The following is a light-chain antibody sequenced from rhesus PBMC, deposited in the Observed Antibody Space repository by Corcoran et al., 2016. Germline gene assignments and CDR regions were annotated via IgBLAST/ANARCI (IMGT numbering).Light chain of an antibody. V-gene: IGKV1-74*01. Sequence: DIQMTQSPSSLSASVGDRVTITCRASGNVNNYLHWYQQKPGKAPKLLISKASTLQSGVPSRFRGSGSGTDYTFTISSLQPEDVASYYCQHGHGTPWMFGQGTKVEIK. J-gene: IGKJ1*01. CDR1: GNVNNY. CDR3: QHGHGTPWM. CDR2: KAS.